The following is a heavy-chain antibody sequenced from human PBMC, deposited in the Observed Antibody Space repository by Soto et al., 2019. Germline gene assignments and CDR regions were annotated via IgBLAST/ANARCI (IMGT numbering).Heavy chain of an antibody. J-gene: IGHJ6*02. V-gene: IGHV5-10-1*01. D-gene: IGHD2-15*01. CDR3: ARHGRAGRSDGYPTRYYYYGMDV. CDR1: AHRFTIYW. Sequence: KITCKRSAHRFTIYWIRWLSHMPGKGLEWMGRTEPRDSYPNYSPSFQRVVTISADKCISTAYLQWRSLKASDSAMYYCARHGRAGRSDGYPTRYYYYGMDVWGQGTTVTVSS. CDR2: TEPRDSYP.